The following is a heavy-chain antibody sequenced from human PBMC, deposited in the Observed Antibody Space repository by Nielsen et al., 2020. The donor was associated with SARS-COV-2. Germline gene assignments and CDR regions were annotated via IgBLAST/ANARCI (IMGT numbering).Heavy chain of an antibody. CDR3: ARETNYYDWTVDAFDI. D-gene: IGHD3-22*01. CDR2: INPSGGST. CDR1: GYTFTSYY. Sequence: ASVKVSCKASGYTFTSYYMHWVRQAPGQGLEWMGIINPSGGSTSYAQKFQGRVTMTRDTSKNQFSLKLSSVTAADTAVYYCARETNYYDWTVDAFDIWGQGTMVTVSS. V-gene: IGHV1-46*01. J-gene: IGHJ3*02.